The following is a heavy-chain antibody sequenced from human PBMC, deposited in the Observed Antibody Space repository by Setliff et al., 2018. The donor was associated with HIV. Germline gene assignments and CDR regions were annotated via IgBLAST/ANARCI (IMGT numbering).Heavy chain of an antibody. CDR1: SYSISGGYY. Sequence: SETLSLTCGVSSYSISGGYYWGWIRQPPGKGLEWIGSIYHSGSAYYNPSLKSRVTISVDTSKNQFSLKMSSLTAADTAVYYCARHGGITGTTDAFDIWGQGTMVT. CDR3: ARHGGITGTTDAFDI. CDR2: IYHSGSA. J-gene: IGHJ3*02. V-gene: IGHV4-38-2*01. D-gene: IGHD1-7*01.